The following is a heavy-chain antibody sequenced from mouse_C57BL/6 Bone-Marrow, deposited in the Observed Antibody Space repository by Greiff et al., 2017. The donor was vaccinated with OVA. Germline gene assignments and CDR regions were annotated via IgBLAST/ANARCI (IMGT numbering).Heavy chain of an antibody. CDR1: GYTFTSYW. V-gene: IGHV1-64*01. D-gene: IGHD1-1*01. CDR3: ARGGNYYGSSSWFAY. J-gene: IGHJ3*01. Sequence: VQLQQPGAELVKPGASVKLSCKASGYTFTSYWMHWVKQRPGQGLEWIGMIHPNSGSTNYNEKFKSKATLTVDKSSSTAYMQLRSLTSEDSAVYYCARGGNYYGSSSWFAYWGQGTLVTVSA. CDR2: IHPNSGST.